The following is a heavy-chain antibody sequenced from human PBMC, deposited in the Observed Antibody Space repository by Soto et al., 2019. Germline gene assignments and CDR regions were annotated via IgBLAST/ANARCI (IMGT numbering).Heavy chain of an antibody. D-gene: IGHD3-10*01. J-gene: IGHJ6*02. CDR1: GIPVSSNY. CDR2: IHSGGDT. V-gene: IGHV3-53*04. Sequence: EVQLVESGGGLVQPGGSLRLSCAASGIPVSSNYMTWVRQAPGKWLEWVSVIHSGGDTYYANSVKCRFTISRHDSTNTLFLQMSSLTPEDTAVYYCARDGPYYYASRMDVWCQGTTVTVYS. CDR3: ARDGPYYYASRMDV.